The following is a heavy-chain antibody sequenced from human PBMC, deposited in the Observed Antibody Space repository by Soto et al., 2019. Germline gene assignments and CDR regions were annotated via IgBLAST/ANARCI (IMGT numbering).Heavy chain of an antibody. V-gene: IGHV4-34*01. Sequence: QVQLQQWGAGLLKPSETLSLTCAVYGGSCIGYYWSWIRQPPGKGLEWIGEINHSGSTNYNPSLKSRVTISVDTSKNQFSLKLSSVTAADTAVYYCARGRRQWLVSGVDYWGQGTLVTVSS. CDR2: INHSGST. CDR3: ARGRRQWLVSGVDY. J-gene: IGHJ4*02. D-gene: IGHD6-19*01. CDR1: GGSCIGYY.